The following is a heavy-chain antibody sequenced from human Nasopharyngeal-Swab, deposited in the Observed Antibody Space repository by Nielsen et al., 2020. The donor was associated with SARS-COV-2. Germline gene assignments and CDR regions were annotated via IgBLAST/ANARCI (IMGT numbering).Heavy chain of an antibody. J-gene: IGHJ3*02. Sequence: ASVKVSCKASGYTFTSYYMHWVRQAPGQGLEWMGIINPSGGSTSYAQKFQGRVTMTRDTSTSTVYMELSSLRSEDTAAYYCARTGGNDSSGYHDAFDIWGQGTMVTVSS. D-gene: IGHD3-22*01. V-gene: IGHV1-46*01. CDR3: ARTGGNDSSGYHDAFDI. CDR1: GYTFTSYY. CDR2: INPSGGST.